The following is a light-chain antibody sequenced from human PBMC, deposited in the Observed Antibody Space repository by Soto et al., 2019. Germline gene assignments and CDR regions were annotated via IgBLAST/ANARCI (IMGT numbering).Light chain of an antibody. J-gene: IGLJ1*01. CDR2: EVS. CDR1: SSDVGAYNY. CDR3: CSRTSRNTYV. Sequence: QSVLTQPPSVSAAPGQKVTISCTGTSSDVGAYNYVSWYQHHPGKAPKLIISEVSNRPSGVSSRFSGSKSGNTASLTISGLQAEDEADYYCCSRTSRNTYVFRTGTKVTVL. V-gene: IGLV2-14*01.